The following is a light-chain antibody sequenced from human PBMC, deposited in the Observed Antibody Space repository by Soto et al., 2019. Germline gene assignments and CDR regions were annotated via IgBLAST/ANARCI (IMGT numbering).Light chain of an antibody. Sequence: QSALTQPASVSGSPGQSITISCTGTSSDVGNYNYVSWYQQHPGKAPRLMIYDVTNRPSGVSNRFSGSKSGNTASLTISGLQAADEADYYCTSYTGSSLVFGGGTKVTVL. CDR3: TSYTGSSLV. CDR1: SSDVGNYNY. V-gene: IGLV2-14*03. CDR2: DVT. J-gene: IGLJ2*01.